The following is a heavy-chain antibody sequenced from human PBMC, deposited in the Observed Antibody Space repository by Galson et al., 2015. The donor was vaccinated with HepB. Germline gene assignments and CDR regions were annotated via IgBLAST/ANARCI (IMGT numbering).Heavy chain of an antibody. D-gene: IGHD2-15*01. CDR3: ARDLVVAAGTPGH. Sequence: SVKVSCKASGYTFTTYGINWVRQAPGQGLEWMGWISAYNGNTNYAQKLQGRVTMTTDTSTSTAYMELRSLRSDGTAVYYCARDLVVAAGTPGHWGQGTLVTVSS. CDR2: ISAYNGNT. V-gene: IGHV1-18*01. J-gene: IGHJ1*01. CDR1: GYTFTTYG.